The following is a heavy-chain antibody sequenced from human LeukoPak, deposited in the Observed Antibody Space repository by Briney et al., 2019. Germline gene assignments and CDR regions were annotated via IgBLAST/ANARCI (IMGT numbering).Heavy chain of an antibody. J-gene: IGHJ4*02. V-gene: IGHV1-18*01. CDR3: ARDLTIAAAGTYGY. Sequence: ASVKVSCKTSGYTFSNYGVSWVRQTPGQGLEWMGWISTYNGNTNYAQNFQGRVTMTADTSTSTAYMELRSLRSDDTAVYYCARDLTIAAAGTYGYWGQGTLVTVSS. CDR2: ISTYNGNT. D-gene: IGHD6-13*01. CDR1: GYTFSNYG.